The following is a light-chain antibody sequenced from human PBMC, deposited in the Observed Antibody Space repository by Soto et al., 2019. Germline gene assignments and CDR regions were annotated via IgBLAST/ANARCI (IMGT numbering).Light chain of an antibody. J-gene: IGLJ2*01. CDR2: ANT. CDR3: QSYDISLSAVV. V-gene: IGLV1-40*01. CDR1: SSNIGAGYD. Sequence: QSVLTQPPSVSGAPGQRVTISCTGSSSNIGAGYDVHWYQQFPGAVPKLLIYANTNRPSGVPDRVSASNSGTSASLAITGLQADDEANYYCQSYDISLSAVVFGGGTQLTVL.